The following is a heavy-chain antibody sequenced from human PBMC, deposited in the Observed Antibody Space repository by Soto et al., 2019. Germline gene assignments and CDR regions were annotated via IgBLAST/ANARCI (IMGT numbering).Heavy chain of an antibody. CDR2: VSYTGNT. Sequence: QVQLQESGPGLVKPSETLSLTCTVSGGSISNYYWTWIRQPPGKGLEWIGYVSYTGNTNYNPSLKSRVTISVDTSKNQFSLRLSSVTAADTAVYYCTGAHGGTGWYSDLWGRGTLVTVSS. V-gene: IGHV4-59*01. CDR3: TGAHGGTGWYSDL. CDR1: GGSISNYY. D-gene: IGHD2-15*01. J-gene: IGHJ2*01.